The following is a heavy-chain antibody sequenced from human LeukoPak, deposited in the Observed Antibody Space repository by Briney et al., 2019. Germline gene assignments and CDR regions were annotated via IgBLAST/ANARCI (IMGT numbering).Heavy chain of an antibody. CDR1: GFTFSSYS. V-gene: IGHV3-21*01. CDR3: AREATVNIVVVPAPNWFDP. Sequence: GVSLRLSCAASGFTFSSYSMNWVRQAPGKGLEWVSSISSSSSYIYYADSVKGRFTISRGNAKNSLYLQMNSLRAEDTAVYYCAREATVNIVVVPAPNWFDPWGQGTLVTVSS. J-gene: IGHJ5*02. D-gene: IGHD2-2*01. CDR2: ISSSSSYI.